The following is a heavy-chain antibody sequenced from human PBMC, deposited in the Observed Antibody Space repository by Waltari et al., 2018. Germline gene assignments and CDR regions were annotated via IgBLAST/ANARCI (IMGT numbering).Heavy chain of an antibody. CDR1: GGSISSGSYY. CDR3: ARESYTVGGYDSQFDY. Sequence: QVQLQESGPGLVKPSQTLSLTCTVSGGSISSGSYYWSWIRQPAGKGLEWIGYIYTSGSTNYNPSLKSRVTISVDTSKNQFSLKLSSVTAADTAVYYCARESYTVGGYDSQFDYWGQGTLVTVSS. CDR2: IYTSGST. J-gene: IGHJ4*02. V-gene: IGHV4-61*09. D-gene: IGHD5-12*01.